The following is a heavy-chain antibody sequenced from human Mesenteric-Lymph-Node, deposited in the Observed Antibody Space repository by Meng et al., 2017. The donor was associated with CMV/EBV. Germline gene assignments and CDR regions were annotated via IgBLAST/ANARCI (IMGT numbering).Heavy chain of an antibody. V-gene: IGHV1-69*10. Sequence: SVKVSCKASGGTFSSYAISWVRQAPGQGLEWMGGIIPILGIASYAQKFQGRVTITADKSTSTAYMELSSLRSEDTAVYYCARTKKRTIFGVVILVSGMDVWGQGTTVTVSS. D-gene: IGHD3-3*01. CDR3: ARTKKRTIFGVVILVSGMDV. CDR2: IIPILGIA. J-gene: IGHJ6*02. CDR1: GGTFSSYA.